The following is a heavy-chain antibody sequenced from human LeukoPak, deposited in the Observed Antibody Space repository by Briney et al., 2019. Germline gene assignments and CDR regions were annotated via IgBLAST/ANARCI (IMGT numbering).Heavy chain of an antibody. CDR1: GFTFDDYG. D-gene: IGHD3-10*01. CDR3: ARDAPSGFGELSQGGY. Sequence: GGSLRLSCAASGFTFDDYGMSWVRQAPGKGLEWVSGINWNGGSTGYADSVKGRFTISRDNAKNSLYLQMNSLRAEDTALYYCARDAPSGFGELSQGGYRGQGTLVTVSS. V-gene: IGHV3-20*04. J-gene: IGHJ4*02. CDR2: INWNGGST.